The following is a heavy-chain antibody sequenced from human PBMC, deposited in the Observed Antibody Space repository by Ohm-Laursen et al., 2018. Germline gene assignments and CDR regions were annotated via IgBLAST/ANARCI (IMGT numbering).Heavy chain of an antibody. CDR1: GFTFSSYS. CDR2: ISSSSSYI. CDR3: ARGGYGDQQGYFDY. V-gene: IGHV3-21*01. J-gene: IGHJ4*02. D-gene: IGHD4-17*01. Sequence: GSLRLSCTASGFTFSSYSMNWVRQAPGKGLEWVSSISSSSSYIYYADSVKGRFTISRDNAKNSLYLQMNSLRAEDTAVYYCARGGYGDQQGYFDYWGQGTLVTVSS.